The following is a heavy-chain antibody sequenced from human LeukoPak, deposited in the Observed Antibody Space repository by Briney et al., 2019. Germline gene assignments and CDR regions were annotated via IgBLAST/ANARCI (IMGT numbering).Heavy chain of an antibody. D-gene: IGHD3-16*01. J-gene: IGHJ4*02. CDR1: GFTFSSYG. CDR3: ARWPPRLGQDY. V-gene: IGHV3-33*01. CDR2: IWYDGSNK. Sequence: GRSLRLSCAASGFTFSSYGMHWVRQAPGKGLEWVAVIWYDGSNKYYADSVKGRFTISRDNSKNTLYLQMNSLRAEDTAVYYCARWPPRLGQDYWGQGTLVTVSS.